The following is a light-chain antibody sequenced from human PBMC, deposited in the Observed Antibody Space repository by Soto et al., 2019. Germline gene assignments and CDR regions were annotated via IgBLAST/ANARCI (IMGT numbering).Light chain of an antibody. J-gene: IGLJ2*01. V-gene: IGLV1-51*02. Sequence: QSVLTQPPSLSAAPGQTVTISCSGSSSNIANNHVSWYQQLPGTAPKVLIYENNMRPSGLSDRFSGSKSGTSATLGITGLQTGDEADYYCGTWDTSLSGVVFGGGTKLTVL. CDR1: SSNIANNH. CDR2: ENN. CDR3: GTWDTSLSGVV.